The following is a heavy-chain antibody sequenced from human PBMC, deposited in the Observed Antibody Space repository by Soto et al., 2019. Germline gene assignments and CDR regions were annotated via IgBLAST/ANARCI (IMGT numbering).Heavy chain of an antibody. CDR1: GFTFSSYS. CDR2: ISSSSSYI. Sequence: GSLRLSCAASGFTFSSYSMNWVRQAPGKGLEWVSSISSSSSYIYYADSVKGRFTISRDDAKNSLYLQMNSLRAEDTAVYYCARDQGGYGSGSYYSWGYYYYYYGMDVWGQGTTVTVSS. D-gene: IGHD3-10*01. V-gene: IGHV3-21*01. J-gene: IGHJ6*02. CDR3: ARDQGGYGSGSYYSWGYYYYYYGMDV.